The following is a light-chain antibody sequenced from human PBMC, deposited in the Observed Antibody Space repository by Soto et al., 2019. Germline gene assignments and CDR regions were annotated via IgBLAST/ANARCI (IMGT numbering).Light chain of an antibody. J-gene: IGKJ5*01. CDR1: QSLLHLNGNNS. Sequence: DIVMTQSPLYLPVTPGEPASISCRSSQSLLHLNGNNSLDWYLQKPGQSPQLLLYLGSNRASGVPDRFSGSGSGTVFTLKISRVEAEDVGIYYCMQALQNPVTFGQGTRLEIK. CDR2: LGS. CDR3: MQALQNPVT. V-gene: IGKV2-28*01.